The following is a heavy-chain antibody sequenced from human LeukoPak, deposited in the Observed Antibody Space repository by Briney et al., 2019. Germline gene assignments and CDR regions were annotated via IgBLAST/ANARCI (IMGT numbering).Heavy chain of an antibody. D-gene: IGHD1-7*01. V-gene: IGHV1-8*01. Sequence: GASVKVSCKASGYTFTSYDINWVRQATGQGLEWMGWMNPNSGSTGYAQKFQGRVTMTRNTSISTAYMELSSLRSEDTAVYYCARGRVGITGTNYDYWGQGTLVTVSS. CDR3: ARGRVGITGTNYDY. J-gene: IGHJ4*02. CDR1: GYTFTSYD. CDR2: MNPNSGST.